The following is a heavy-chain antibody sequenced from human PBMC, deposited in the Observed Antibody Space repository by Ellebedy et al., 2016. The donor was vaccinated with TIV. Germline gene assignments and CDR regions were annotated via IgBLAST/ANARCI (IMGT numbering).Heavy chain of an antibody. CDR2: ISYDGNSY. D-gene: IGHD1-26*01. CDR3: AAKGSGYFDL. V-gene: IGHV3-30-3*01. J-gene: IGHJ2*01. Sequence: GESLKISCAASGFTFNSYAMHWVRQAPGKGLEWVAVISYDGNSYYYADSVKGRFTISRDNSMTTLYLQMNSLRAEDTAVYYCAAKGSGYFDLWGRGTLVTVSS. CDR1: GFTFNSYA.